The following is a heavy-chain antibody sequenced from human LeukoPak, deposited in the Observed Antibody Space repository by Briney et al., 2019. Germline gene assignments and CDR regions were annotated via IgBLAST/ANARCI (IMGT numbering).Heavy chain of an antibody. CDR1: GYTFTSYY. CDR2: INPSGGST. Sequence: ASVKVSCKASGYTFTSYYMHWVRQAPGQGLEWMGIINPSGGSTSYAQKFQGRVTMTRDTSTSTVYTELSSLRSEDTAVYYCASIHYYDSSGRVVGVDYWGQGTLVTVSS. D-gene: IGHD3-22*01. J-gene: IGHJ4*02. V-gene: IGHV1-46*01. CDR3: ASIHYYDSSGRVVGVDY.